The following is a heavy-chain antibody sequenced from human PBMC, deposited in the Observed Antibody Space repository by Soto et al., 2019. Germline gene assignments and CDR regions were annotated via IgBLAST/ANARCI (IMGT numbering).Heavy chain of an antibody. V-gene: IGHV3-30-3*01. CDR2: ISHDGSSK. CDR3: ARDGSGSYYMLDS. CDR1: GFTFIRKA. Sequence: QVQLVESGGGVVQPGRSLRLSCAGSGFTFIRKALHWVRQAPGKGLEWVAVISHDGSSKNYADSVKGRFTISRDKSRDTLYLQMDSLRLDDTAVYYCARDGSGSYYMLDSWGQGTLVTVSS. D-gene: IGHD3-10*01. J-gene: IGHJ4*02.